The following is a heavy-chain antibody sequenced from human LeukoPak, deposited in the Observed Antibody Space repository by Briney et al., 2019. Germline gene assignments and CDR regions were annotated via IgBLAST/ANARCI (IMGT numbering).Heavy chain of an antibody. V-gene: IGHV1-69*01. CDR1: GGTFSSYA. CDR2: IIPIFGTA. J-gene: IGHJ4*02. Sequence: ASVKVSCKASGGTFSSYAISWVRQALGQGLEWMGGIIPIFGTANYAQKFQGGVTITADESTSTAYMELSSLRAEDTALYYCAKEVDTVMVQRRDFDYWGQGTLVTVSS. D-gene: IGHD5-18*01. CDR3: AKEVDTVMVQRRDFDY.